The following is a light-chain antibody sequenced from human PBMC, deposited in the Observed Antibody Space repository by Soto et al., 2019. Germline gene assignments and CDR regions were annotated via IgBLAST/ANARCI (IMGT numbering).Light chain of an antibody. J-gene: IGLJ2*01. V-gene: IGLV1-51*01. Sequence: QSVLTQPPSVSAAPGQKVTISCSGSTSNIGGNSVSWYQQFPGQTPRLLIYDNYERPSGIPDRFSASKTGTSATLGITGLQAGDEADYFCGTRDSTSTFVVFGGGTKLTVL. CDR2: DNY. CDR1: TSNIGGNS. CDR3: GTRDSTSTFVV.